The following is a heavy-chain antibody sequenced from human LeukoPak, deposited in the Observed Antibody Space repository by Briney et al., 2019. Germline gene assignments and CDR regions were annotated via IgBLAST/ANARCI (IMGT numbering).Heavy chain of an antibody. J-gene: IGHJ4*02. D-gene: IGHD3-22*01. CDR2: INHSGST. CDR1: GGSFSGYY. Sequence: PSETLSLTCAVYGGSFSGYYWSWIRQPPGKGLEWIGKINHSGSTNYNPSLKSRVTISVDTSKNQFSLKLSSVTAADTAVYYCARHSRYYYDSSGWYYWGQGTLVTVSS. CDR3: ARHSRYYYDSSGWYY. V-gene: IGHV4-34*01.